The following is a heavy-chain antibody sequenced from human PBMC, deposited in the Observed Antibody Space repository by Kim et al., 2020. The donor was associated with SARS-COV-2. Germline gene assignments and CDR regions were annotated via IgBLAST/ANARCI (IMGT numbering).Heavy chain of an antibody. CDR1: GFTFSSYA. V-gene: IGHV3-23*01. CDR3: WEHRTRLTTILGS. CDR2: ISDTGGST. D-gene: IGHD3-3*01. J-gene: IGHJ4*02. Sequence: GGSLRLSCAASGFTFSSYAMHWVRQAPGKGLEWVAAISDTGGSTNYAVSVKGRLTITSGNSKNTSYLQMDSLITEDTAIVYCWEHRTRLTTILGSWGQGT.